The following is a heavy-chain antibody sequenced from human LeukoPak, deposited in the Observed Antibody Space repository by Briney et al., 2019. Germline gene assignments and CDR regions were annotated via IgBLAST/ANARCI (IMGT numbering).Heavy chain of an antibody. CDR3: ARDVLDY. D-gene: IGHD3-3*01. J-gene: IGHJ4*02. V-gene: IGHV3-7*05. Sequence: GGSLRLSCTGSGFTFRTYAFSWVRQAPGKGLEWVANIKQDGSEKYYVDSVKGRFTVSRDNAKNSLYLQMNSLRAEDTAVYYCARDVLDYWGQGTLVTVSS. CDR1: GFTFRTYA. CDR2: IKQDGSEK.